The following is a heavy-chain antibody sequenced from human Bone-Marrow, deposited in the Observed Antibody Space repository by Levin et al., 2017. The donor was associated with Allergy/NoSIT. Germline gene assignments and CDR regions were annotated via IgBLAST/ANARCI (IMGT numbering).Heavy chain of an antibody. CDR1: GLVFGDFY. V-gene: IGHV3-11*01. Sequence: PGGSLRLSCAASGLVFGDFYMSWIRQAPGKGLEWLSYIGTSGRTIYYADSVKGRFTISGDTGKNSVYLEMNNLRAEDTAVYYCASSEEGGVIHDGFDLWGQGTMVTVSS. CDR3: ASSEEGGVIHDGFDL. CDR2: IGTSGRTI. D-gene: IGHD3-10*01. J-gene: IGHJ3*01.